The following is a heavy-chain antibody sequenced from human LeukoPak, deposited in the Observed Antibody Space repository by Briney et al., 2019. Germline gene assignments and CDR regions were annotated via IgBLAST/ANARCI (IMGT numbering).Heavy chain of an antibody. V-gene: IGHV4-59*01. CDR2: IYYSGST. CDR1: GGSFSGYY. CDR3: ARWTDSSGYYYSGGFDY. D-gene: IGHD3-22*01. J-gene: IGHJ4*02. Sequence: PSETLSLTCAVYGGSFSGYYWSWIRQPPGKGLEWIGYIYYSGSTNYNPSLKSRVTISVDTSKNQFSLKLSSVTAADTAVYYCARWTDSSGYYYSGGFDYWGQGTLVTVSS.